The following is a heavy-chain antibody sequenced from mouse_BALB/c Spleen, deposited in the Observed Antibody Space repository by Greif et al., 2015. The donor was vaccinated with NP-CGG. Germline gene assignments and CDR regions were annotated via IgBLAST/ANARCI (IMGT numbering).Heavy chain of an antibody. D-gene: IGHD2-1*01. J-gene: IGHJ3*01. CDR1: GYTFTSYV. CDR2: INPYNDGT. CDR3: ARERDYGNRFAY. V-gene: IGHV1-14*01. Sequence: VQLQQSGPELVKPGASVKMSCKASGYTFTSYVTHWVKQKHGQGLEWIGYINPYNDGTKYNEKFKGKATLTSDKSSSTAYIELSILTAEDAAVYYCARERDYGNRFAYCGQGTLVTVSA.